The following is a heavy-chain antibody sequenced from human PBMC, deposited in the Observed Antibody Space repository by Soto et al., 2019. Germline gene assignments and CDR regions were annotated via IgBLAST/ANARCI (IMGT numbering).Heavy chain of an antibody. Sequence: PGGSLRLSCAASGFIFRDAWISWVRQAPGKGLEWIGRVKSKSEGGTTDYAALVKGRFTVSRDDSINTVSLQMDSLKMEDTAFYFCVAGSPFEYWGQGTLVTVFS. CDR1: GFIFRDAW. J-gene: IGHJ4*02. V-gene: IGHV3-15*05. CDR2: VKSKSEGGTT. CDR3: VAGSPFEY. D-gene: IGHD2-21*01.